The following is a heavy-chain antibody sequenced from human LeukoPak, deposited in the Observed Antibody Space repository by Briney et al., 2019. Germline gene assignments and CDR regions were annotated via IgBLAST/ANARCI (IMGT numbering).Heavy chain of an antibody. Sequence: SETLSLTCTVPGGSISSYYWSWIRQPPGKGLEWIGYIYYSGSTNYNPSLKSRVTISVDTSKNQFSLKLSSVTAADTAVYYCARTYGLGAFDIWGQGTMVTVSS. CDR1: GGSISSYY. CDR3: ARTYGLGAFDI. CDR2: IYYSGST. V-gene: IGHV4-59*01. J-gene: IGHJ3*02. D-gene: IGHD3-16*01.